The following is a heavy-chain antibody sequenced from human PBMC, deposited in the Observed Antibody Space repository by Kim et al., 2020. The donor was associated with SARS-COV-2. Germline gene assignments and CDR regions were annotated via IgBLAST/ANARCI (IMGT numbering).Heavy chain of an antibody. V-gene: IGHV4-34*01. CDR1: GGSFSGYY. CDR3: ARVGRYFDWGRATYYYYGMDV. J-gene: IGHJ6*02. CDR2: INHSGST. Sequence: SETLSLTCAVYGGSFSGYYWSWIRQPPGKGLEWIGEINHSGSTNYNPSLKSRVTISVDTSKNQFSLKLSSVTAADTAVYYCARVGRYFDWGRATYYYYGMDVWGQGTTVTVSS. D-gene: IGHD3-9*01.